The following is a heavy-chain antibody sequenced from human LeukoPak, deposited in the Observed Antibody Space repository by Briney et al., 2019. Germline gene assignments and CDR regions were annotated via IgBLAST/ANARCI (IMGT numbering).Heavy chain of an antibody. Sequence: ASVKVSCKASGYTFTSYAMNWVRQAPGQGLEWMGWINTNTGNPTYAQGFTGRSVFSLDTSVSTAYLQICSLKAEDTAVYYCARGPRYCSSASCYFPWFDPWGQGTLVTVSS. CDR3: ARGPRYCSSASCYFPWFDP. J-gene: IGHJ5*02. CDR1: GYTFTSYA. CDR2: INTNTGNP. D-gene: IGHD2-2*01. V-gene: IGHV7-4-1*01.